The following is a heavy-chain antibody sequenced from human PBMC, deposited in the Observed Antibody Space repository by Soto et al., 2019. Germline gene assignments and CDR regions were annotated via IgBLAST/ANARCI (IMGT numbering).Heavy chain of an antibody. D-gene: IGHD6-13*01. CDR1: GGSMSTYH. V-gene: IGHV4-59*01. Sequence: SETLSLTCTVSGGSMSTYHWSWIRQPPGKGLEWIGYIYYSGSTSHNPSLKSRVTISGDTSKNQFSLKLNSVTAADTAVYYCARVSSGWSNYFDYWGQGTPVTVPQ. CDR2: IYYSGST. J-gene: IGHJ4*02. CDR3: ARVSSGWSNYFDY.